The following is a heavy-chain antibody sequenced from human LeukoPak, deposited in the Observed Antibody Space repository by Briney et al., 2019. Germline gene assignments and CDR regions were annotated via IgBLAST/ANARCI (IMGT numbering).Heavy chain of an antibody. D-gene: IGHD2-15*01. Sequence: SETLSLTCTVSGGSISSSSYYWSWIRQPAGKGLEWIGRIYTSGSTNYNPSLKSRVTISVDTSKNQFSLKLSSVTAADTAVYYCARDGLESSGGDGFDIWGQGTMVTVSS. CDR2: IYTSGST. CDR3: ARDGLESSGGDGFDI. V-gene: IGHV4-61*02. CDR1: GGSISSSSYY. J-gene: IGHJ3*02.